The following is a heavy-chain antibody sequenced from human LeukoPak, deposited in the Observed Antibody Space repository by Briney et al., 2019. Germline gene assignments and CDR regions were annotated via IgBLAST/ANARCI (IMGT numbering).Heavy chain of an antibody. V-gene: IGHV1-69*13. D-gene: IGHD5-12*01. Sequence: SVKVSCKASGGTFSSYAISWVRQAPGQGLEWMGGIIPIFGTANYAQKFQGRVTITADESTSTAYMELSSLRSEDTAVYYCARDPLSGDPTDHAPPWDAFDIWGQGTMVTVSS. CDR2: IIPIFGTA. CDR3: ARDPLSGDPTDHAPPWDAFDI. CDR1: GGTFSSYA. J-gene: IGHJ3*02.